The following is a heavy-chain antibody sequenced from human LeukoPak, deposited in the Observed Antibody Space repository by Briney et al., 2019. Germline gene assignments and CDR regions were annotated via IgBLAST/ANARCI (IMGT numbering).Heavy chain of an antibody. CDR3: AKDQIPSGAEYYFHY. Sequence: GGSLRLSCAASGFTFSSYAMTWVRQAPGKGLEWVSAISGSGGSTYYADSVKGRFTISRDNSKNTLYLQMNSLRAEDTAVYYCAKDQIPSGAEYYFHYWGQGTLVTVSS. CDR1: GFTFSSYA. J-gene: IGHJ4*02. V-gene: IGHV3-23*01. CDR2: ISGSGGST.